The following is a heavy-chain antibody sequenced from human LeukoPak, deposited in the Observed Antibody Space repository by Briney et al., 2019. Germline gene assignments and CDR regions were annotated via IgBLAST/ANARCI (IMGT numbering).Heavy chain of an antibody. CDR3: ARAPYYYGSGYWAFDY. CDR2: VYYSGTT. CDR1: GGSIISSSYY. J-gene: IGHJ4*02. V-gene: IGHV4-39*01. Sequence: SETLSLTCIVSGGSIISSSYYWGWIRQPPGKGLEWFGCVYYSGTTYYHPSLKSRVTISVDTSNNQSSLKLSSVTAADTAVYYCARAPYYYGSGYWAFDYWGQGNLVTVSS. D-gene: IGHD3-10*01.